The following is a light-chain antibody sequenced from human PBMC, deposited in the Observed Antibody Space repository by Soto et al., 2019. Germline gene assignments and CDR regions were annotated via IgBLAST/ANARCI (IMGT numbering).Light chain of an antibody. CDR1: QSVSSSY. CDR2: GAS. V-gene: IGKV3-20*01. Sequence: EIVLTQSPGTLSLSAGERATLSCRASQSVSSSYLAWYQQKPGQAPRLLIYGASSRATGIPDRFSGSGSGTDFTLTISRLEPEDFAVYYCQQYGSSPFTFGRGTKVDIK. J-gene: IGKJ3*01. CDR3: QQYGSSPFT.